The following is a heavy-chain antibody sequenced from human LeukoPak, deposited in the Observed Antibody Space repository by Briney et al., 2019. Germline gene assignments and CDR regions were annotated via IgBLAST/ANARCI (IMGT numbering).Heavy chain of an antibody. CDR1: GFNLSNYN. D-gene: IGHD1-26*01. J-gene: IGHJ3*01. Sequence: PGGSLRLSCAASGFNLSNYNMNWVRQAPGKGLEWVAFIRYDGSNKYYADSVKGRFTISRDNSKNTLYLQMNSLRAEDTAVYYCAKDIVGAKDWGQGTMVTVSS. CDR2: IRYDGSNK. V-gene: IGHV3-30*02. CDR3: AKDIVGAKD.